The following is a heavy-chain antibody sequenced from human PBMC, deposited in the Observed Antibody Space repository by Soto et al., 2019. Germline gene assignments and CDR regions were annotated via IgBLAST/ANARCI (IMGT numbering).Heavy chain of an antibody. CDR3: ARDRSSQQLPLDAFDI. CDR1: GFTFAGYF. J-gene: IGHJ3*02. Sequence: LRLSCGASGFTFAGYFMSWVRQAPGKGLEWVSTISAGGVSTYNADSVEGRFTISRDNAKNTLSLQMNSLRAEDAAVYYCARDRSSQQLPLDAFDIWGQGTMVTVSS. D-gene: IGHD2-2*01. CDR2: ISAGGVST. V-gene: IGHV3-23*01.